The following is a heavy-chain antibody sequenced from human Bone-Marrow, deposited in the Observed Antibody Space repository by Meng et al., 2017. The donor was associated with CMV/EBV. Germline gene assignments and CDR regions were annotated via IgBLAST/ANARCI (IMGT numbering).Heavy chain of an antibody. Sequence: SETLSLRCAVYGGYFSGYYWSWSRHPLGKGLEWIGEINHSGRTKYTPSIKSRVTTSVDTSENQFSMKLSSVTAADTAMYYCARGRGWELDFWGQGTLVTVSS. CDR2: INHSGRT. V-gene: IGHV4-34*01. CDR1: GGYFSGYY. CDR3: ARGRGWELDF. D-gene: IGHD1-26*01. J-gene: IGHJ4*02.